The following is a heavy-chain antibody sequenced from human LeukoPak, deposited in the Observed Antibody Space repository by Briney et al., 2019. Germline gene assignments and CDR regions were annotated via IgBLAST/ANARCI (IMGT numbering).Heavy chain of an antibody. J-gene: IGHJ5*02. D-gene: IGHD3-10*01. CDR3: ARVLQLTMVRGVIFP. V-gene: IGHV4-59*08. CDR1: GGSISSYY. CDR2: IYSSGST. Sequence: SETLSLTCTVSGGSISSYYWSWIRQPPGKGLEWIGYIYSSGSTYYNPSLKSRVTISVDTSKNQFSLKLSSVTAADTAVYYCARVLQLTMVRGVIFPWGQGTLVTVSS.